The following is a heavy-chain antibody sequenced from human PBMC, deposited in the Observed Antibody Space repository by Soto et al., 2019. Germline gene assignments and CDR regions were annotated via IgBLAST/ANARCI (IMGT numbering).Heavy chain of an antibody. CDR3: ARGARGSSSIIDY. CDR1: GYSFTRHS. J-gene: IGHJ4*02. Sequence: ASVKVSCKASGYSFTRHSMQWVRQAPGQGLEWMGIINPSGGSTNYAQKFQGRVTMTRDTSTSTVYMELSSLRSDDTAAYYCARGARGSSSIIDYWGQGTLVTVSS. D-gene: IGHD6-6*01. V-gene: IGHV1-46*01. CDR2: INPSGGST.